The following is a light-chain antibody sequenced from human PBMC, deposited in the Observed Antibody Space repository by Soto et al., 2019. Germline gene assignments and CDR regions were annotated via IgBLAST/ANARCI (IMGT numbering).Light chain of an antibody. CDR1: SSDVGGYNY. CDR3: SSYTSSSTXV. CDR2: DVS. V-gene: IGLV2-14*01. J-gene: IGLJ1*01. Sequence: QSVLTQPASVSGSPGQSITISCTGTSSDVGGYNYVSWYQQHPGKAPKLMIYDVSNRLSGVSNRFSGSKSGNTASLTISGLQAEDEADYYCSSYTSSSTXVFGTGTKVTVL.